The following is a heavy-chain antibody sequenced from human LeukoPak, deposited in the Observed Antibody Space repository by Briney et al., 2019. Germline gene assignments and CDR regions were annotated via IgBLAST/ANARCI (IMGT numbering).Heavy chain of an antibody. J-gene: IGHJ3*02. Sequence: SETLSLTCTVSGGSISSYYWSWIRQPPGKGLEWIGYIYYSGSTNYNPSLKSRVTISVDTSKNQFSLKLSSVTAADTAVYYCARNIWFGESADAFNIWGQGTMVTVSS. CDR1: GGSISSYY. D-gene: IGHD3-10*01. V-gene: IGHV4-59*01. CDR2: IYYSGST. CDR3: ARNIWFGESADAFNI.